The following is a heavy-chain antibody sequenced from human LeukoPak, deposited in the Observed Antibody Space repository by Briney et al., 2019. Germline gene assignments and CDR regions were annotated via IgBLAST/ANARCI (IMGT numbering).Heavy chain of an antibody. J-gene: IGHJ5*02. D-gene: IGHD3-3*01. CDR1: GYTFTSYG. Sequence: ASVKVSCKASGYTFTSYGISWVRQAPGQGLEWMGWISAYNGNTNYAQKLQGRVTMTTDTSTSTAYMELRSLRSDDTAVYYCARAPYDFWSGYNTNWFDPWGQGTLVTVSS. V-gene: IGHV1-18*01. CDR3: ARAPYDFWSGYNTNWFDP. CDR2: ISAYNGNT.